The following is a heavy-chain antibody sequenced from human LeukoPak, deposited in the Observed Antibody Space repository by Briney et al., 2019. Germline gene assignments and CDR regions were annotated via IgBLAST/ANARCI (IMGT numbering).Heavy chain of an antibody. Sequence: GASVKVSCKVSGYTLTELSMHWVRQAPGKGLEWMGGFDPEDGETIYAQKFQGRVTMTEDTSTDTAYMELSSLRSEDTAVYYCATVPLGYCSGGSCYPWGQGTLVTVSS. J-gene: IGHJ5*02. CDR3: ATVPLGYCSGGSCYP. D-gene: IGHD2-15*01. V-gene: IGHV1-24*01. CDR1: GYTLTELS. CDR2: FDPEDGET.